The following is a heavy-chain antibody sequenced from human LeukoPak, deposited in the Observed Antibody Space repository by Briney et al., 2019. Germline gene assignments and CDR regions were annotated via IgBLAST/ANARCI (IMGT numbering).Heavy chain of an antibody. CDR3: AKDTRGYSYGHDAFDI. CDR2: IWYDGSNK. D-gene: IGHD5-18*01. Sequence: GGSLRLSCAASGFTFSIYGMHWLRQAPGKGLEWVAVIWYDGSNKYYADSVKGRFTISRDNSKNTLYLQMNSLRAEDTAVYYCAKDTRGYSYGHDAFDIWGQGTMVTVSS. V-gene: IGHV3-33*06. J-gene: IGHJ3*02. CDR1: GFTFSIYG.